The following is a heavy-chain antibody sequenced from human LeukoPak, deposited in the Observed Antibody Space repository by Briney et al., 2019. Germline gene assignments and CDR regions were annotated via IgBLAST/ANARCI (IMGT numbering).Heavy chain of an antibody. D-gene: IGHD5-24*01. CDR2: IFSNGDT. CDR1: EFTVSRNY. Sequence: GGSLRLSCTASEFTVSRNYMLWVRQAPGKGLEWVSLIFSNGDTHYADSVKGRFTISRDTSKNTVSLQMNSLRVEDTAMYYCTRDQMNYWGQGTLATVSS. CDR3: TRDQMNY. V-gene: IGHV3-53*01. J-gene: IGHJ4*02.